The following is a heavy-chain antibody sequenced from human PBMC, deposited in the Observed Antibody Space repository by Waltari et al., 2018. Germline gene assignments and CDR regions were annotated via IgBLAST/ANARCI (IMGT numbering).Heavy chain of an antibody. J-gene: IGHJ4*02. CDR2: IGDDGSNK. V-gene: IGHV3-33*01. CDR3: AGWELFGPGGFDY. CDR1: RFNFRTYV. Sequence: QVHLVESGGGVVQPGRSLRLSCAASRFNFRTYVMHWVRQAQGKGVGWGAAIGDDGSNKKYADTVKGRFTISRDNSRNTVYLQMNSLRADDTAMYYCAGWELFGPGGFDYWGQGTLVTVSS. D-gene: IGHD1-26*01.